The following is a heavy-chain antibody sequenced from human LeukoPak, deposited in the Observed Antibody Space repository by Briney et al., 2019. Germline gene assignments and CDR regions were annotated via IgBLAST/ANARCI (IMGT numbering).Heavy chain of an antibody. Sequence: PSETLSLTCTVSGYSISSGYYWGWIRQPPGKGLEWIGGIYHSGSTYYNPSLKSRVTISVDTSKNQFSLKLSSVTAADTAVYYCARVRALYGSGSYSYYYMDVWGKGTTVTVSS. CDR2: IYHSGST. V-gene: IGHV4-38-2*02. CDR3: ARVRALYGSGSYSYYYMDV. J-gene: IGHJ6*03. D-gene: IGHD3-10*01. CDR1: GYSISSGYY.